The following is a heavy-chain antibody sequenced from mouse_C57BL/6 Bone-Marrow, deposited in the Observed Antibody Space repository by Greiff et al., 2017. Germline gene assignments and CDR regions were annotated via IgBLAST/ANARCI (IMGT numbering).Heavy chain of an antibody. CDR1: GFNIKNTY. D-gene: IGHD2-4*01. J-gene: IGHJ1*03. Sequence: EVQRVESVAELVRPGASVKLSCTASGFNIKNTYMHWVKQRPEQGLEWIGRIDPANGNTKYAPKFPGKATLTADTSSNTAYLQLSSLTSEDTAIYYFARRGLRYWYFDVWGTGTTVTVSS. V-gene: IGHV14-3*01. CDR3: ARRGLRYWYFDV. CDR2: IDPANGNT.